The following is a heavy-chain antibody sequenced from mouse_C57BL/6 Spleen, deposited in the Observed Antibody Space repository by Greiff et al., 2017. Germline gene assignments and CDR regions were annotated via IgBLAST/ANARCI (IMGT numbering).Heavy chain of an antibody. D-gene: IGHD4-1*01. CDR2: IDPETGGP. J-gene: IGHJ2*01. CDR1: GYTFTDYD. Sequence: VQLQASGAELVRPGASVTLSCKASGYTFTDYDMNWVKQTPVHGLEWIGAIDPETGGPAYNEKFKGKAILTADKSSSTAYMELRSLTSEDSAVYYCTRGERGRDYCDYWGQGTTLTVSS. V-gene: IGHV1-15*01. CDR3: TRGERGRDYCDY.